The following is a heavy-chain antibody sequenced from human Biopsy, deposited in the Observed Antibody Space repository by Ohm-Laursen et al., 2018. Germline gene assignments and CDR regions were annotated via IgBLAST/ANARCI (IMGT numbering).Heavy chain of an antibody. V-gene: IGHV3-9*01. CDR2: IRRNSAII. CDR3: ARGRGGARYGMDV. D-gene: IGHD1-26*01. Sequence: SLRLSCSASGFTFDDYGMHWVRQPPGKGLEWVSGIRRNSAIIDYADSVRGRFTISRDNARRFLFLQMNNLKSEDTAFYYCARGRGGARYGMDVWGRGTTVSVSS. CDR1: GFTFDDYG. J-gene: IGHJ6*02.